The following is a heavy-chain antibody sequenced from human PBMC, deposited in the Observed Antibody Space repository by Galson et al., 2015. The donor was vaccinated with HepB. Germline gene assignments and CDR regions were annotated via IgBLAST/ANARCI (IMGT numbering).Heavy chain of an antibody. J-gene: IGHJ6*02. V-gene: IGHV1-69*06. Sequence: SVKVSCKASGGSFISFGFSWVRQAPGQGLEWVGTIIPVFSTIDYEEKLQGRVTITADRSTRTVYMELSGLRPGDTAVYYCARRIATDDAGDPRPLDLWGQGTTVAVSS. CDR3: ARRIATDDAGDPRPLDL. D-gene: IGHD4-17*01. CDR2: IIPVFSTI. CDR1: GGSFISFG.